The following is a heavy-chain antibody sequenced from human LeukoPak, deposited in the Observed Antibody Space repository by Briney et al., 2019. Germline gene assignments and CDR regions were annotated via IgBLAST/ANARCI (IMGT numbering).Heavy chain of an antibody. CDR2: INHSGST. D-gene: IGHD3-16*01. Sequence: PSETLSLTCAVYGGSFSGYYWSWIRQPPGKGLEWIGEINHSGSTNYNPSLKSRVTISVDTSKNQFSLKLSSVTAADTAVYYCAREKDYAQYGMDVWGQGTTVTVSS. V-gene: IGHV4-34*01. CDR3: AREKDYAQYGMDV. CDR1: GGSFSGYY. J-gene: IGHJ6*02.